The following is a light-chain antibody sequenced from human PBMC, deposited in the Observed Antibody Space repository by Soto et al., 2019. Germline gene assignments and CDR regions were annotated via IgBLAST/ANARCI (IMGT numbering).Light chain of an antibody. CDR2: KAS. CDR3: QQYNNYPWT. CDR1: QRISSW. J-gene: IGKJ1*01. Sequence: DIQMTQSPSTLSASVGDRDTITCRASQRISSWLAWYQQKPGKAPKLLIYKASSLESGVPSRFSGGGSGIEFTLAISSLQPDDFATYYCQQYNNYPWTFGHGTKVEIK. V-gene: IGKV1-5*03.